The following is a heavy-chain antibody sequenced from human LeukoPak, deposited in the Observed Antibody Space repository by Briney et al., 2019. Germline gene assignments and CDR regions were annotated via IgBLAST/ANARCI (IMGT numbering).Heavy chain of an antibody. J-gene: IGHJ4*02. D-gene: IGHD6-13*01. CDR3: ARGPAAAANY. CDR1: GGSISSGGYY. Sequence: SQTLSLTCTVSGGSISSGGYYWSWIRQHPGKGLEWIGYIYYSGSIYYNPSLKSRVTISVDTSKNQFSLKLSSVTATDTAVYYCARGPAAAANYWGQGTLVTVSS. V-gene: IGHV4-31*03. CDR2: IYYSGSI.